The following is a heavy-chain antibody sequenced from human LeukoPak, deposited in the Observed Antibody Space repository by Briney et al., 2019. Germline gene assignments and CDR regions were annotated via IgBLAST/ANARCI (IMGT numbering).Heavy chain of an antibody. D-gene: IGHD2-2*01. CDR1: GFTFSNYA. CDR2: ISGSGGST. Sequence: PGGSLRLSCAASGFTFSNYAMSWVRQASGKGLEWVSAISGSGGSTYYADSVKGRFTISRDNSKNTLYLQMNSLRAEDTAIYYCAKVYGSSCYYPEYWGQGTLVTVSS. J-gene: IGHJ4*02. CDR3: AKVYGSSCYYPEY. V-gene: IGHV3-23*01.